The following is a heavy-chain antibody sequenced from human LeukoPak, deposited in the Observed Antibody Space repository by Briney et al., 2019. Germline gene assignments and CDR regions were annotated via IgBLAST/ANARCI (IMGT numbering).Heavy chain of an antibody. J-gene: IGHJ5*02. CDR1: GYTFTGYL. Sequence: ASVTVSCTASGYTFTGYLMHWVRQAPGQGLEWMGWINPKSGVTKNAQKFQRRVTMTRDTSITTVYMELSRLTSDDTAVYYCARDNSLAYYDFWSGYRNAITGGDWFDPWGQGTLVIVSS. CDR2: INPKSGVT. V-gene: IGHV1-2*02. CDR3: ARDNSLAYYDFWSGYRNAITGGDWFDP. D-gene: IGHD3-3*01.